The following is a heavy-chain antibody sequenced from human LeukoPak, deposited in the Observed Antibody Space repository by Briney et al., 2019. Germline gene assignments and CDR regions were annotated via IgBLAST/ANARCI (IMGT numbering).Heavy chain of an antibody. D-gene: IGHD6-19*01. CDR3: AKDSDSSGWYSRFDY. V-gene: IGHV3-23*01. J-gene: IGHJ4*02. CDR1: GFTFSSYA. CDR2: ISGSGGST. Sequence: GGSLRLSYAASGFTFSSYAMSWVRQAPGKGLEWVSAISGSGGSTYYADSVKGRFTISRDNSKNTLYLQMNSLRAEDTAVYYCAKDSDSSGWYSRFDYWGQGTLVTVSS.